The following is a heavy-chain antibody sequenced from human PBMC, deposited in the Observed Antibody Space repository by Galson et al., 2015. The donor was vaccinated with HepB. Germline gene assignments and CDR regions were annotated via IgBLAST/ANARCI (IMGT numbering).Heavy chain of an antibody. CDR1: GFTFSSYS. V-gene: IGHV3-21*01. Sequence: SLRLSCAASGFTFSSYSMNWVRQAPGKGLEWVSSISSSSSYIYYADSVKGRFTISRDNAKNSLYLQMNSLRAEDTAVYYCARERGRYDFWSGYSAGYYYYGMDVWGQGTTVTVSS. J-gene: IGHJ6*02. CDR3: ARERGRYDFWSGYSAGYYYYGMDV. CDR2: ISSSSSYI. D-gene: IGHD3-3*01.